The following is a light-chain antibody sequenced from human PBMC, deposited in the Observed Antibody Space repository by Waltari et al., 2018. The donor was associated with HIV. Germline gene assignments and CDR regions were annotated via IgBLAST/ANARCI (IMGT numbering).Light chain of an antibody. CDR1: QSISSYS. CDR3: QQYGNSPIT. V-gene: IGKV3-20*01. CDR2: GAS. J-gene: IGKJ5*01. Sequence: EIVLTQSPGTLSLSPGERATLSCRASQSISSYSLAWYQQKPGQAPRLLIYGASTRATGIPDRFSDSGSGTDFTLTITRLEPEDFAVYYCQQYGNSPITFGQGTRLELK.